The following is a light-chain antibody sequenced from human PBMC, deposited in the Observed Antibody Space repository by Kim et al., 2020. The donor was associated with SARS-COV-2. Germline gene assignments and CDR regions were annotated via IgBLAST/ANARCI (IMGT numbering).Light chain of an antibody. Sequence: SSELTQDPAVSVALGQTVRITCQGDSLRNYYANWYQQKPGQPPVLVIYGKNNRPSGIPDRFSGSSSGNTASLTITGPQAEDEADYSCNSRASSGTHRVFG. J-gene: IGLJ3*02. V-gene: IGLV3-19*01. CDR2: GKN. CDR3: NSRASSGTHRV. CDR1: SLRNYY.